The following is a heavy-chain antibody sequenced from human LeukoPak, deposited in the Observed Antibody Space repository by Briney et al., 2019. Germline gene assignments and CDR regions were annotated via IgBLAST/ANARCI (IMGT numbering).Heavy chain of an antibody. V-gene: IGHV4-39*01. CDR1: GGSISSSSQY. D-gene: IGHD6-19*01. CDR2: IYYIGTT. J-gene: IGHJ3*02. Sequence: SETLSLTCTVSGGSISSSSQYWGWIRQPPGKGLEWIASIYYIGTTSYNPSLKSRVTISVDTSKKQFSLKLDSVTAADTAVYYCARHRRYSSGWYGALDIWGQGTMVTAAS. CDR3: ARHRRYSSGWYGALDI.